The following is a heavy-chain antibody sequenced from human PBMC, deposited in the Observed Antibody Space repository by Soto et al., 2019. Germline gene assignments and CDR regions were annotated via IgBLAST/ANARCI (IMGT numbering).Heavy chain of an antibody. D-gene: IGHD4-4*01. J-gene: IGHJ4*02. CDR1: GGSISSSSYY. V-gene: IGHV4-39*01. Sequence: QLQLQESGPGLAKPSETLSLTCTVSGGSISSSSYYWGWIRQPPGKGLEWIGSIYYSGSTYYNPSLKSRVIMSVDTSKNQFALNLDFVTAADTAVYYCARHLRPYSTYGVTLDYWGQGALVTVFS. CDR3: ARHLRPYSTYGVTLDY. CDR2: IYYSGST.